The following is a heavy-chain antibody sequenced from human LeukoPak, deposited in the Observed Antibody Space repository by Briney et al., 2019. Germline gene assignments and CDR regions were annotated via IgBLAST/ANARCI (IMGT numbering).Heavy chain of an antibody. Sequence: SVTLSCKASGGTFSSYAGRWVRQAPGQGLEWKGRIIPILGIANYAQKFQGRVTITADKSTSTAYMELSSLRSEDTAVYYCARGDRFYTYYFDYWGQGTLVTVSS. V-gene: IGHV1-69*04. D-gene: IGHD2-2*02. CDR1: GGTFSSYA. J-gene: IGHJ4*02. CDR2: IIPILGIA. CDR3: ARGDRFYTYYFDY.